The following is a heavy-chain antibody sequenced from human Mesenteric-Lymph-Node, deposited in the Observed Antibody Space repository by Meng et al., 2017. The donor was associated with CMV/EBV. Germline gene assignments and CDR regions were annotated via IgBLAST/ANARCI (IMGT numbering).Heavy chain of an antibody. CDR1: VLTFCYYA. V-gene: IGHV3-21*01. CDR3: AGGVGRLSLDC. D-gene: IGHD2-8*01. Sequence: CSASVLTFCYYAVDWVRRTPGKVLGWVSTISSCSTYISCTGSVNGHFPISRDDAKNSLSLQMDSLGDEGTAVCYCAGGVGRLSLDCWGQGTLVTVSS. CDR2: ISSCSTYI. J-gene: IGHJ4*02.